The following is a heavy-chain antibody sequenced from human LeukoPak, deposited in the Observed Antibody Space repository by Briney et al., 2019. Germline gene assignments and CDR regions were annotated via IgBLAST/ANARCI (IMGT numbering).Heavy chain of an antibody. V-gene: IGHV4-4*07. CDR1: GGSISSYY. Sequence: SETLSLTCTVSGGSISSYYWSWIRQPAGKGLESIGHISTSGSTNYNPSLKSRVTMSVDTSKNQFSLKLSSVTAADTAVYYCASISYSGSCYTYWGQGTLVTVSS. CDR3: ASISYSGSCYTY. J-gene: IGHJ4*02. CDR2: ISTSGST. D-gene: IGHD1-26*01.